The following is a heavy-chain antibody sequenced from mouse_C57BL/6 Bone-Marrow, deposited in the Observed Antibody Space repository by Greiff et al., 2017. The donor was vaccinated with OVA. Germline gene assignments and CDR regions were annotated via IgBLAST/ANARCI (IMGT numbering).Heavy chain of an antibody. V-gene: IGHV1-80*01. CDR2: IYPGDGDT. CDR3: SRREYSTYWYFDV. Sequence: QVQLQQSGAELVKPGASVKISCKASGYAFSSYWMNWVKQRPGKGLEWIGQIYPGDGDTNYNGKFKGKATLTADKSSSTAYMQLSSLPSEDSAVYFCSRREYSTYWYFDVWGTGTTVTVSS. CDR1: GYAFSSYW. D-gene: IGHD5-1*01. J-gene: IGHJ1*03.